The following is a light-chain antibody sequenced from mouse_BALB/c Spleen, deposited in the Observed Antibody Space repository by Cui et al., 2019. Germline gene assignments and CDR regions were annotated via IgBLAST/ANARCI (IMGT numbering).Light chain of an antibody. V-gene: IGKV4-55*01. CDR2: DTS. CDR1: SSVSY. CDR3: QQWSSYPRT. Sequence: QIVLTQSPALMSASPGENVTMTCSASSSVSYMYWYQQKPGSSPRLLIYDTSNLASGVPVRFSGSGSGTSYSLTISRMEAEDAATYYCQQWSSYPRTFGGGTKLEIK. J-gene: IGKJ1*01.